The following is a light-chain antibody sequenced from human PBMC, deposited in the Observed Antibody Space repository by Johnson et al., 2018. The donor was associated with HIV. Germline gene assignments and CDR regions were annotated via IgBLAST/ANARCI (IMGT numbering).Light chain of an antibody. CDR3: GTWDSSLSADV. Sequence: QSVLSQPPSVSAAPGQKVTISCSGSSSDMGNYAVSWYQQLAGTAPKLLIYENNKRPSGIPDRFSGSKSGTSATLGITGLQTGDEADYYCGTWDSSLSADVFGTGTKVTVL. CDR1: SSDMGNYA. CDR2: ENN. J-gene: IGLJ1*01. V-gene: IGLV1-51*02.